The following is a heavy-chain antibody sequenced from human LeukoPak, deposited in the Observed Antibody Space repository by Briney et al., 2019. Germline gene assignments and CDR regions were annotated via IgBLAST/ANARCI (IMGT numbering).Heavy chain of an antibody. CDR2: IYYSGST. CDR3: ASGYDFWSGYYEGIFDI. CDR1: GGSISSSDYY. J-gene: IGHJ3*02. Sequence: PSETLSLTCTVFGGSISSSDYYWSWIRQPPGKGLEWIGYIYYSGSTYYNPSLKSRVTISVDTSKNQFSLKLSSVTAADTAVYYCASGYDFWSGYYEGIFDIWGQGTMVTVSS. V-gene: IGHV4-30-4*08. D-gene: IGHD3-3*01.